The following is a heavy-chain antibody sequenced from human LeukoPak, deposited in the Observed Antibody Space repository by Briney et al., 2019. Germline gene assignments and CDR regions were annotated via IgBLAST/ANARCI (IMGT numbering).Heavy chain of an antibody. D-gene: IGHD3-22*01. CDR1: GGSISSYY. CDR2: IYYSGST. J-gene: IGHJ4*02. CDR3: ARGNYYYDSSGYLYYFDY. Sequence: SETLSLTCTVSGGSISSYYWSWIRQPPGKGLEWIGYIYYSGSTNYNPSLKSRVTISVDTSKNQFSLKLSSVTAADTAMYYCARGNYYYDSSGYLYYFDYWGQGTLVTVSS. V-gene: IGHV4-59*01.